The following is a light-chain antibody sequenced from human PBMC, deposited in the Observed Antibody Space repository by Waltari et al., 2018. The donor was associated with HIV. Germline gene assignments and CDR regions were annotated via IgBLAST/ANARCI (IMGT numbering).Light chain of an antibody. CDR1: SSNIGNDF. Sequence: QSVLTQPPSVSAATGQKVAISCSVNSSNIGNDFVSLYQHVPGSAPKLLIYDNDKRPSGIPDRFSGSKSGTSATLDITGLQTGDEADYYCGTWDRSMDGGVFGGGTKLTVL. J-gene: IGLJ2*01. V-gene: IGLV1-51*01. CDR2: DND. CDR3: GTWDRSMDGGV.